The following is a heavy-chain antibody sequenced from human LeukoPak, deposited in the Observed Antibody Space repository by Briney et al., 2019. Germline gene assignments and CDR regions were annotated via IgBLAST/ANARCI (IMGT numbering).Heavy chain of an antibody. J-gene: IGHJ4*02. CDR3: ARLGNDYGDLIDY. CDR2: INPNSGGT. D-gene: IGHD4-17*01. Sequence: ASVKVSCKASGYTFTGYYMHWVRQAPGQALEWMGWINPNSGGTHYAQKFQRRVTMTRDTSISTAYMELSRLRSDDTAVYYCARLGNDYGDLIDYWGQGTLVTVSS. V-gene: IGHV1-2*02. CDR1: GYTFTGYY.